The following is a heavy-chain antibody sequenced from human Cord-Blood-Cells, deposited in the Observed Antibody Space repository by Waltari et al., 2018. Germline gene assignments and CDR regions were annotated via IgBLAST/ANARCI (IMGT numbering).Heavy chain of an antibody. CDR2: ISSSGSTI. D-gene: IGHD1-1*01. CDR1: GFTFSSYE. V-gene: IGHV3-48*03. CDR3: AREDDYDAFDI. J-gene: IGHJ3*02. Sequence: EVQLVESGGGLVQPGGSLRLSCAASGFTFSSYEMNWVRQAPGKGVEWVSYISSSGSTIYYADSVKGRFTISRDNAKNSLYLQMNSLRAEDTAVYYCAREDDYDAFDIWGQGTMVTVSS.